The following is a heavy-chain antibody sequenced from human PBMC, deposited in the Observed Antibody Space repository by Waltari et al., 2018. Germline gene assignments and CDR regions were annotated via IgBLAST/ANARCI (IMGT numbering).Heavy chain of an antibody. D-gene: IGHD4-4*01. CDR1: EFTFSIYW. Sequence: EVQLVESGETLVQPGGSRRLPWSSSEFTFSIYWMHWVRQAPGQGLGWLARINIDGSGTVYAASVKGRFTISRDNAKNTLYLQMNSLRADDTAVYYCARGVPDYSSLAYWGQGTLVTVSS. V-gene: IGHV3-74*01. J-gene: IGHJ4*02. CDR2: INIDGSGT. CDR3: ARGVPDYSSLAY.